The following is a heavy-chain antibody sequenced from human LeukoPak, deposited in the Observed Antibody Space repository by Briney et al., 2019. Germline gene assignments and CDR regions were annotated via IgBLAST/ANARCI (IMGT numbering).Heavy chain of an antibody. CDR2: TYDRSKWYN. D-gene: IGHD6-19*01. CDR1: GDSVSSNSAA. CDR3: ARSLLGAVAGTIAYFDY. V-gene: IGHV6-1*01. J-gene: IGHJ4*02. Sequence: SQTLSLTCAISGDSVSSNSAAWNWIRQSPSRGLEWLGRTYDRSKWYNDYAVSVKSRITINPDTSKNQFSLQLNSVTPEDTAVYYCARSLLGAVAGTIAYFDYWDQGTLVTVSS.